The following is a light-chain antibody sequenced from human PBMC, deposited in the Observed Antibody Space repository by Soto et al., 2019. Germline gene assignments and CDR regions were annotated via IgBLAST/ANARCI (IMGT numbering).Light chain of an antibody. Sequence: DIQITQSPSTLCSSXAGRVTITXXASQTISSWLAWYQQKPGKAPKLLIYKASTLKSGVPSRFSGSGSGTEFTLTISSLQPDDFATYYCQHYNSYSEAFGQGTKVDIK. CDR2: KAS. J-gene: IGKJ1*01. CDR3: QHYNSYSEA. V-gene: IGKV1-5*03. CDR1: QTISSW.